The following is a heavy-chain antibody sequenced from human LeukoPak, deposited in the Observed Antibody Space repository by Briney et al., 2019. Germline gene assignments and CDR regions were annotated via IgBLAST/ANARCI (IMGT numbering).Heavy chain of an antibody. CDR3: ATPSYSSGWYYFDY. Sequence: ASVKVSCKVSGYRLSELSMHWVRQAPGKGLEWMGGFDPEDGGTIYAQKFQGRVTMTEDTSTDTAYMELSSLRSEDTAVYYCATPSYSSGWYYFDYWGQGTLVTVSS. D-gene: IGHD6-19*01. J-gene: IGHJ4*02. CDR2: FDPEDGGT. V-gene: IGHV1-24*01. CDR1: GYRLSELS.